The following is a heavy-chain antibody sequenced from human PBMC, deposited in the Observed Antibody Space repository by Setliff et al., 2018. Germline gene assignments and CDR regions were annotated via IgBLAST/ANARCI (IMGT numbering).Heavy chain of an antibody. J-gene: IGHJ3*01. CDR3: AGPFDVGPYPRPIDGLDL. D-gene: IGHD3-9*01. V-gene: IGHV1-2*02. CDR1: GYIFRDYY. CDR2: INPNSGGR. Sequence: ASVKVSCKASGYIFRDYYVHWVRQAPGQGLEWMGWINPNSGGREYAEAFRGRVTMTGDTSIRTAFMELSGLTSDDTAVYYCAGPFDVGPYPRPIDGLDLWGQGTRVTVSS.